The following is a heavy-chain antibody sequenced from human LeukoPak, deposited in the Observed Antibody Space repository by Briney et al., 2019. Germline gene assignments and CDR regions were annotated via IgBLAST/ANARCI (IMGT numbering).Heavy chain of an antibody. CDR1: GGSISSYY. CDR3: ARDRLGLPPDF. J-gene: IGHJ4*02. Sequence: SETLSLTCTVSGGSISSYYWTGIRQPPGKRLEWIGYIHYSGSTNYNPSLKSRVTMSVDTLRNQFSLRLNSVTAADTAVYFCARDRLGLPPDFWGPGTLVTVSS. V-gene: IGHV4-59*01. CDR2: IHYSGST. D-gene: IGHD3-16*01.